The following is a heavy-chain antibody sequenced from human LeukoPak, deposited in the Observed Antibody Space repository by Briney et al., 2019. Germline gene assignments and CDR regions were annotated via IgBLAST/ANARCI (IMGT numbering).Heavy chain of an antibody. CDR2: ISSGSSAI. CDR3: AREPSSSGWYGFEYFQH. CDR1: GFTFTTYS. V-gene: IGHV3-21*01. Sequence: GGSLRLSCEASGFTFTTYSMTWVRQAPGKGLEWVSIISSGSSAIFSADALKGRFTISRDNAKNSLYLQMNSLRAEDTAVYYCAREPSSSGWYGFEYFQHWGQGTLVTVSS. J-gene: IGHJ1*01. D-gene: IGHD6-19*01.